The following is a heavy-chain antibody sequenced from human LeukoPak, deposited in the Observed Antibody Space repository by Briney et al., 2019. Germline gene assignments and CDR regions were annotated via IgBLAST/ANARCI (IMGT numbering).Heavy chain of an antibody. CDR3: AKVDLNTVQPPNHFDY. V-gene: IGHV3-23*01. J-gene: IGHJ4*02. Sequence: GGSLRLSCAASGFTFSSYAMSWVRQAPGKGLEWVSAISGSGGSTYYADSVKGRFTTSRDNSKNTLYLQMNSLRAEDTTVYYCAKVDLNTVQPPNHFDYWGQGTLVTVSS. D-gene: IGHD4-11*01. CDR1: GFTFSSYA. CDR2: ISGSGGST.